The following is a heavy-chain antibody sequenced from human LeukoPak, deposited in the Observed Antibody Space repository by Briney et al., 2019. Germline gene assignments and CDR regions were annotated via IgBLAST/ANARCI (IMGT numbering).Heavy chain of an antibody. CDR1: GYTFTSYA. CDR2: INTNTGNP. D-gene: IGHD6-25*01. CDR3: ATGGIAAPSEGVLDY. V-gene: IGHV7-4-1*02. J-gene: IGHJ4*02. Sequence: ASVKVSCKASGYTFTSYAMNWVRQAPGQGLEWMGWINTNTGNPTYAQGFTGRFVFSLDTSVSTAYLQISSLKAEDTAVYYCATGGIAAPSEGVLDYWGQGTLVTVSS.